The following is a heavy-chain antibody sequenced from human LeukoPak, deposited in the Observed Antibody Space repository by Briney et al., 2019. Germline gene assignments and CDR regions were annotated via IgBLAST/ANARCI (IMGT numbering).Heavy chain of an antibody. D-gene: IGHD6-13*01. CDR2: IKQDGNEK. J-gene: IGHJ4*02. V-gene: IGHV3-7*01. Sequence: GGSLRLSCAASGFTFDDYAMHWVRQAPGKGLEWVSNIKQDGNEKYYVDSVKGRFTISRDNAKNSLFLQMNSLRVEDTAMYYCARGSYSRGGSFDYWGQGTPVTVSS. CDR1: GFTFDDYA. CDR3: ARGSYSRGGSFDY.